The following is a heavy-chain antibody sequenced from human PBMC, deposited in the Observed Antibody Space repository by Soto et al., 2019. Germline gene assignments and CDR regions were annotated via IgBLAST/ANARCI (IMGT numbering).Heavy chain of an antibody. CDR2: VHYSGTT. D-gene: IGHD3-3*01. CDR3: ARGKIIGP. V-gene: IGHV4-59*01. Sequence: PSETLFLTCTVSGGSISTYYWTWIRQPPGKGLEWIGYVHYSGTTNYNPSLKSRVTMSVDTSKNQFSLKLRSVTAADTAVYYCARGKIIGPWGQGTLVTVS. J-gene: IGHJ5*02. CDR1: GGSISTYY.